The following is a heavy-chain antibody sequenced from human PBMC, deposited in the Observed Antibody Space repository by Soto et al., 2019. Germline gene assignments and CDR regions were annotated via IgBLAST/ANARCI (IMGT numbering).Heavy chain of an antibody. Sequence: QVQLVQSGAEVKKPGSSVKVSCKASGGTFSSYTISWVRQAPGQGLEWMGRIIPILGIANYAQKFQGRVTITAXXSXSXXYMELSSLRSEDTAVYYCARADCSGGSCYSGGMDVWGQGTTVTVSS. V-gene: IGHV1-69*02. D-gene: IGHD2-15*01. CDR2: IIPILGIA. J-gene: IGHJ6*02. CDR1: GGTFSSYT. CDR3: ARADCSGGSCYSGGMDV.